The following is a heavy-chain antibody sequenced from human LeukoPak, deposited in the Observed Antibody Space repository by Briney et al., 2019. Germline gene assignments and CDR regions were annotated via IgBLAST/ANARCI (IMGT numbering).Heavy chain of an antibody. J-gene: IGHJ6*02. Sequence: SETLSLTCTVSGGSISSYYWSWIRQPPGKGLEWIGYIYYSGSTNYNPSLKSRVTISVDTSKNQFSLKLSSVTAADTAVYYCARHCPGKRLRYFDWLSLEYYYYGMDVWGQGTTVTVSS. CDR1: GGSISSYY. CDR2: IYYSGST. V-gene: IGHV4-59*08. CDR3: ARHCPGKRLRYFDWLSLEYYYYGMDV. D-gene: IGHD3-9*01.